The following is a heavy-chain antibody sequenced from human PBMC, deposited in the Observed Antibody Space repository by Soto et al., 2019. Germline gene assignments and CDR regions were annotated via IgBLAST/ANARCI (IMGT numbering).Heavy chain of an antibody. D-gene: IGHD3-10*01. CDR1: GFTFSNYG. J-gene: IGHJ4*02. CDR2: IWYDGSNK. Sequence: QPGGSLRLSCAASGFTFSNYGMHWVRQASGKGLEWVAIIWYDGSNKYYADSVKGRFTISRDNSKNTVYLQMNSLRAEDTAMYYCAAGEPLDYRGQGTLVTVSS. V-gene: IGHV3-33*01. CDR3: AAGEPLDY.